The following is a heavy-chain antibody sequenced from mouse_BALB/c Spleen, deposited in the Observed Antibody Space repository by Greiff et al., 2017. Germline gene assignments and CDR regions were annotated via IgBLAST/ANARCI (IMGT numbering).Heavy chain of an antibody. CDR3: ARSYYRYGRGYAMDY. CDR2: IWSDGST. CDR1: GFSLTSYG. D-gene: IGHD2-14*01. V-gene: IGHV2-6-2*01. Sequence: QVHVKQSGPDLVAPSQSLSITCTVSGFSLTSYGVHWVRQPPGKGLEWLVVIWSDGSTTYNSALKSRLSISKDNSKSQVFLKMNSLQTDDTAMYYCARSYYRYGRGYAMDYWGQGTSVTVSS. J-gene: IGHJ4*01.